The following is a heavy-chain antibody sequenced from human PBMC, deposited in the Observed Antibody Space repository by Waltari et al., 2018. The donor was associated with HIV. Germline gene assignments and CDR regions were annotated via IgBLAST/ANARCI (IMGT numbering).Heavy chain of an antibody. V-gene: IGHV4-61*02. CDR2: IYTSGST. J-gene: IGHJ4*02. CDR1: GGSISSGSYS. CDR3: ARGGSYGGYYFDY. D-gene: IGHD4-17*01. Sequence: QVQPQESGPGLVKPSQPLSLTCTVSGGSISSGSYSWSWIRQPAGKGLEWIGRIYTSGSTNYNPSLKSRVTISVDTSKNQFSLKLSSVTAADTAVYYCARGGSYGGYYFDYWGQGTLVTVSS.